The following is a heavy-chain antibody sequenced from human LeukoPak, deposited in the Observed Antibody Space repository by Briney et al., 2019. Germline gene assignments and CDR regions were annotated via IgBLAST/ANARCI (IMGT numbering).Heavy chain of an antibody. J-gene: IGHJ4*02. V-gene: IGHV3-30*02. CDR2: IRYDGSNK. D-gene: IGHD5-24*01. CDR1: GFTFSSYD. Sequence: GGSLRLSCAASGFTFSSYDIHWVRQAPGEGLEWVAFIRYDGSNKYYADSVRGRFTIPRDNSKNTLYLQMSSLRDDDTAVYYCTRDRGWQQFDYWGQGTLVTVSS. CDR3: TRDRGWQQFDY.